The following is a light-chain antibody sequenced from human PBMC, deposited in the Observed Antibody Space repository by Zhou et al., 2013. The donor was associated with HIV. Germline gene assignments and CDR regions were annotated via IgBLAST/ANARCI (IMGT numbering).Light chain of an antibody. J-gene: IGKJ1*01. CDR1: QSISSY. Sequence: DIQMTQSPSSLSASVGDRVIITCRASQSISSYLNWYHQKPGKAPKLLICAASSLQSGVPSRFSGSGSGTEFTLTISSLQLEDFATYYCLQHNSFPQTFGQGTKVEIK. CDR2: AAS. V-gene: IGKV1-17*01. CDR3: LQHNSFPQT.